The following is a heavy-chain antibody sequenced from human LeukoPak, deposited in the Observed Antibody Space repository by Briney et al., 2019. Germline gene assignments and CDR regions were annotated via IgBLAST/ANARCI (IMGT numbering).Heavy chain of an antibody. V-gene: IGHV3-30*02. Sequence: GGSLRLSCAASGFTFNNFGMHSVRQAPGKGLEWVSFIGYEGVHKYYADSVKGRFTISKDNSKATLYLQMNSLRPEDSAVYYCAKDLHGGYSSDYWGQGTLVTVFS. CDR1: GFTFNNFG. CDR3: AKDLHGGYSSDY. D-gene: IGHD4-23*01. J-gene: IGHJ4*02. CDR2: IGYEGVHK.